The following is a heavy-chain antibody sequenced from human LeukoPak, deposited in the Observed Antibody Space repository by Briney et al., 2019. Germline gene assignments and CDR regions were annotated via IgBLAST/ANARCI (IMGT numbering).Heavy chain of an antibody. CDR2: IYYTGIT. J-gene: IGHJ4*02. D-gene: IGHD1-26*01. Sequence: SETLSLTCTVSGGSISRYYWIWIRQPPGKGLECIGYIYYTGITNYYNPSLESRVSISVDTSKNQFSLKLSSVTAADTAVYYCARGILSGGYYSLFDYWGQGTLVTVSS. CDR3: ARGILSGGYYSLFDY. V-gene: IGHV4-59*01. CDR1: GGSISRYY.